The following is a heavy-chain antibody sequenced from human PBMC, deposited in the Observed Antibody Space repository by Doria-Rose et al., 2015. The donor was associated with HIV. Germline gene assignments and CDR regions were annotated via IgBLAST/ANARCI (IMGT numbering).Heavy chain of an antibody. CDR3: ARVGWELLYFFDY. D-gene: IGHD1-26*01. Sequence: ESEGGLVQPGRSLRLSCTASGYTFGDHAMSWFRQASGKGLEWIGFIRSKAYGGTKEYAASVKGRVTIPRDDSKSIAYLQLNSLKTEDTAVYFCARVGWELLYFFDYWGQGTLVIVSA. CDR2: IRSKAYGGTK. J-gene: IGHJ4*02. V-gene: IGHV3-49*03. CDR1: GYTFGDHA.